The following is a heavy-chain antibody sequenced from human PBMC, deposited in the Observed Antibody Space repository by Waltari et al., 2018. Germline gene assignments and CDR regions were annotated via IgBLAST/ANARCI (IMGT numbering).Heavy chain of an antibody. J-gene: IGHJ3*02. V-gene: IGHV1-69*02. D-gene: IGHD3-22*01. CDR1: GGTFSSYT. CDR3: ASSKYYYDSSGYHGAFDI. CDR2: IIPILGIA. Sequence: QVQLVQSGAEVKKPGSSVKVSCKASGGTFSSYTISWVRQAPGQGLEWMGRIIPILGIANYAQKFQGRVTITADKSTSTAYMELSSLRSEDTAVYYCASSKYYYDSSGYHGAFDIWGQGTMVTVSS.